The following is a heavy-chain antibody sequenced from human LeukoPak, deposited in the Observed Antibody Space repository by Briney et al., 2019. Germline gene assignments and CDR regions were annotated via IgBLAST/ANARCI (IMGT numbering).Heavy chain of an antibody. Sequence: GGSLRLSCTASGFTFGDYAMSWFRQAPGKGLEWVGFIRSKAYGGTTEYAASVKGRFTISRDDFKSIAYLQMNSLKTEDTAVYYCTRGIQLWQYYFDYWGQGTLVTVSS. CDR3: TRGIQLWQYYFDY. CDR1: GFTFGDYA. CDR2: IRSKAYGGTT. D-gene: IGHD5-18*01. V-gene: IGHV3-49*03. J-gene: IGHJ4*02.